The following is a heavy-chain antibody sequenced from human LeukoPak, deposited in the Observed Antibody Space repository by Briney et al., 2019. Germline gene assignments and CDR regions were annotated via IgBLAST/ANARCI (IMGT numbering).Heavy chain of an antibody. J-gene: IGHJ4*02. V-gene: IGHV4-59*01. Sequence: SETLSLTCTVSGASISSYSWSWIRQPPGKGLEWVGFIYHTGSTNYNPSLQSRVTISVDTSKKQFSLKLSSVTAADTAVYYCARDLGSAGLFVYWGQGTLATVSS. CDR3: ARDLGSAGLFVY. CDR1: GASISSYS. D-gene: IGHD6-13*01. CDR2: IYHTGST.